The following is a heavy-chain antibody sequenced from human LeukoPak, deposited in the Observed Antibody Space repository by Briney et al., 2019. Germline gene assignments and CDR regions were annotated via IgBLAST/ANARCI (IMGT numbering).Heavy chain of an antibody. CDR3: AKFGEQDSSGYFDDAFDI. Sequence: PGGSLRLSCAASGFTFSSYWMSWVRQAPGKGLEWVANIKQDGSEKYYVDSVKGRFTISRDNSKNTLYLQMNSLRADDTAVYYCAKFGEQDSSGYFDDAFDIWGQGTMVTVSS. V-gene: IGHV3-7*03. CDR1: GFTFSSYW. CDR2: IKQDGSEK. D-gene: IGHD3-22*01. J-gene: IGHJ3*02.